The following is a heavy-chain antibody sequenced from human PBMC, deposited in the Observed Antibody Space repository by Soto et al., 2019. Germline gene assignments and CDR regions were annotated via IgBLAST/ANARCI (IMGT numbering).Heavy chain of an antibody. CDR1: GGSISSGDYY. J-gene: IGHJ4*02. CDR2: IYYSGST. CDR3: ARNGYCTNGVCYTVFDY. Sequence: QVQLQESGPGLVKPSQTLSLTCTVSGGSISSGDYYWNWIRQPPGKGLEWIGNIYYSGSTYYNPSLQSRLTISVDTSENQFSLRLSSVTAADTAVYFCARNGYCTNGVCYTVFDYWGQGTLVTVSS. V-gene: IGHV4-30-4*01. D-gene: IGHD2-8*01.